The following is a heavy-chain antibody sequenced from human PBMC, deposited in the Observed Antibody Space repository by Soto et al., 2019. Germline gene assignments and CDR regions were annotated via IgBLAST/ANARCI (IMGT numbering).Heavy chain of an antibody. CDR3: ARAELSHYDFWSGYYPHFDY. J-gene: IGHJ4*02. V-gene: IGHV1-18*04. CDR2: ISAYNGNT. D-gene: IGHD3-3*01. Sequence: ASVKVSCKASGYTFTSYGISWVRQAPGQGLEWMGWISAYNGNTNYAQKLQGRVTMTTDTSTSTAYMELRSLRSDDTAVYYCARAELSHYDFWSGYYPHFDYWGQGTLVTVSS. CDR1: GYTFTSYG.